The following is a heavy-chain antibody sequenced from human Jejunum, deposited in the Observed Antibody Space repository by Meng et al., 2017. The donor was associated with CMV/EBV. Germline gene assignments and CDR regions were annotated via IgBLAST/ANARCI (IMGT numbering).Heavy chain of an antibody. J-gene: IGHJ4*02. Sequence: GGPFSSYCWSWIRQPPGKGLEWIGEINHTGGTNYNPSLQSRVTISVDTSKKQFSLNLSSVTAADTAVYYCARRFCSSTDCYPWDYWGQGTRVTVSS. D-gene: IGHD2-2*01. CDR1: GGPFSSYC. V-gene: IGHV4-34*01. CDR2: INHTGGT. CDR3: ARRFCSSTDCYPWDY.